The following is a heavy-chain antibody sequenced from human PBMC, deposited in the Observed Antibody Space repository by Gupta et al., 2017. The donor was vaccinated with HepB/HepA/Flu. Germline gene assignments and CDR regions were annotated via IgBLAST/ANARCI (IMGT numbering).Heavy chain of an antibody. Sequence: QVQLQESGPGLVKPSETLSLTCTVSGGSISSYYWSWIRQPPGKGLAWIGYIYYSGRTNYNPSLKSRVTISVDTSKNQFSLKLSSVTAADTAVYYCARVSDSSGWVDYWGQGTLVTVAS. D-gene: IGHD6-19*01. J-gene: IGHJ4*02. CDR3: ARVSDSSGWVDY. CDR1: GGSISSYY. CDR2: IYYSGRT. V-gene: IGHV4-59*01.